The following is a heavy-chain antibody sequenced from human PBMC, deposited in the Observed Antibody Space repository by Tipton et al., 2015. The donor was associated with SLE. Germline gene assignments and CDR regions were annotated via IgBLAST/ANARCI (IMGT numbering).Heavy chain of an antibody. V-gene: IGHV3-9*01. Sequence: SLRLSCAASGFTFDDYAMHWVRQAPGKGLEWVSGISWNSGSIGYADSVKGRFTISRDNAKNSLYLQMNSLRAVDTALYYCAKLVGATRAFDIWGQGTMDTVSS. CDR2: ISWNSGSI. CDR3: AKLVGATRAFDI. D-gene: IGHD1-26*01. J-gene: IGHJ3*02. CDR1: GFTFDDYA.